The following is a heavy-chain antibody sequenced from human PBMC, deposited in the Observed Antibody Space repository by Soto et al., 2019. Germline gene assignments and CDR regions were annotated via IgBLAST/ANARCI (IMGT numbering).Heavy chain of an antibody. CDR1: GGSISSYY. CDR3: ARPCSGGSCYSGAFDI. J-gene: IGHJ3*02. Sequence: PSETLSLTCTVSGGSISSYYWSWIRQPPGKGLEWIGYIYYSGSTNYNPSLKSRVTISVDTSKNQFSLKLSSVTAADTAVYYCARPCSGGSCYSGAFDIWGQGTMVTVSS. V-gene: IGHV4-59*08. D-gene: IGHD2-15*01. CDR2: IYYSGST.